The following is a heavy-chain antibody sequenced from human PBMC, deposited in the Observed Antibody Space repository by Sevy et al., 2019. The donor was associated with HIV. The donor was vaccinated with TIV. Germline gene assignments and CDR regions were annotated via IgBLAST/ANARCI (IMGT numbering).Heavy chain of an antibody. CDR3: ARAPPPRIAAAGRYYWSGMDV. D-gene: IGHD6-13*01. V-gene: IGHV1-2*02. CDR1: GYTFTGYY. Sequence: ASVKVSCKASGYTFTGYYMHWVRQAPGQGLEWMGWINPNSGGTNYAQKFQGRVTMTRDTSIGTAYMELSRLRSDDTAGYYCARAPPPRIAAAGRYYWSGMDVWGQGTTVTVSS. J-gene: IGHJ6*02. CDR2: INPNSGGT.